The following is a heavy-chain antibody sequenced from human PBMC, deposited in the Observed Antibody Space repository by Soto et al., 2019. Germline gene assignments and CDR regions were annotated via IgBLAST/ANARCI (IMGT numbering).Heavy chain of an antibody. V-gene: IGHV3-30-3*01. CDR3: ARDGGRTVVVAATPFDP. CDR1: GFTFSSYA. D-gene: IGHD2-15*01. J-gene: IGHJ5*02. Sequence: QVQLVESGGGVVQPGRSLRLSCAASGFTFSSYAMHWVRQAPGKGLEWVAVISYDGSNKYYADSVKGRFTISRDNSKNTLYLQMNSLGAEDRAVYYCARDGGRTVVVAATPFDPWGQGTLVTVSS. CDR2: ISYDGSNK.